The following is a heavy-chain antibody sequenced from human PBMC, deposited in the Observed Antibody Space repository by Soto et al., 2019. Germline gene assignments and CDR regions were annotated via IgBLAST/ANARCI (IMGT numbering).Heavy chain of an antibody. CDR2: INAANGDT. J-gene: IGHJ5*02. Sequence: ASVKVSCKASGYTFASYGIHWVRQAPGQRLEWMGWINAANGDTKYSPKFQGRVTITRDTSASTAYMELSSLRSEDTAVYYCVRRHVSATGIDWFDPWGQGTLVTVSS. CDR3: VRRHVSATGIDWFDP. CDR1: GYTFASYG. D-gene: IGHD6-13*01. V-gene: IGHV1-3*01.